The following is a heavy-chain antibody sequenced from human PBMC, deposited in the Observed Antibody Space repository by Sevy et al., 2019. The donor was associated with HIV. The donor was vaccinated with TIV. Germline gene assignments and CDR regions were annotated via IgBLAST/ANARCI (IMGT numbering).Heavy chain of an antibody. V-gene: IGHV1-18*01. CDR3: AREVVTVTTLCFDY. D-gene: IGHD4-17*01. Sequence: ASVKVSCKASGYTFTSYGISWVRQAPGQGLEWMGWISAYNGNTNYAQKLQGRVTMTRDTSTSTAYMELRSLRSDDTAVYYCAREVVTVTTLCFDYWGQGTLVTVSS. J-gene: IGHJ4*02. CDR1: GYTFTSYG. CDR2: ISAYNGNT.